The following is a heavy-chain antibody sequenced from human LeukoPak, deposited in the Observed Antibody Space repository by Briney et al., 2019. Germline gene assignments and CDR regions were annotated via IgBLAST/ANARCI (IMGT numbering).Heavy chain of an antibody. Sequence: SETLSLTCTVSGGSISPYYWNWIRQPPGKGLEWIGYIYYSGGTNYNASLTSRVTISVDTSQNQFSLRLSSVTAADTAVYYCARRAAAVGTYYMDVWGNGTTVTVSS. V-gene: IGHV4-59*01. D-gene: IGHD6-13*01. CDR1: GGSISPYY. CDR3: ARRAAAVGTYYMDV. CDR2: IYYSGGT. J-gene: IGHJ6*03.